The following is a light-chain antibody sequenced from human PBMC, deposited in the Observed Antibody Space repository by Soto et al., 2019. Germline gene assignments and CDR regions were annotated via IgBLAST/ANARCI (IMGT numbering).Light chain of an antibody. CDR2: YVD. J-gene: IGLJ1*01. V-gene: IGLV2-14*03. CDR1: SRDVGAYDY. CDR3: CSYADGSIYF. Sequence: ALTPSASVSGSTGQSSTISCTGTSRDVGAYDYVSWYLQYPDKAPQLLIYYVDHRPSGVSSRFSGSKSGNTASLTISGLQAEDEGDYYCCSYADGSIYFFGTGTKVTVL.